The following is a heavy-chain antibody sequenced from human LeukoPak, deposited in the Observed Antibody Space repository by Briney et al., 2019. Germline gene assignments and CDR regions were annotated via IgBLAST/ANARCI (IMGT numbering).Heavy chain of an antibody. CDR3: AGERASYYMDV. J-gene: IGHJ6*03. V-gene: IGHV4-59*01. CDR1: GGSISSYY. CDR2: IYYSGST. Sequence: PSETLSLTCTVSGGSISSYYWSWIRQPPGRGLEWIGYIYYSGSTNYNPSLKSRVTISVDTSKNQFSLKPSSVTAADTAVYYCAGERASYYMDVWGKGTTVTVSS.